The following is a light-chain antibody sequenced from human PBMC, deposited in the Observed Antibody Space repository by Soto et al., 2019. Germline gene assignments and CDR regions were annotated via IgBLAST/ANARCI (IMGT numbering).Light chain of an antibody. J-gene: IGKJ1*01. Sequence: DIQMTQSPSTLSASVGDKVTITCRSSQSISLSLAWHRQKPGKAPKPLMYKASSLESGAPSRFSGSGSGTKFTLTISSLQPDDFATYYCQQYRYFPWTFGQVTKVDIK. CDR3: QQYRYFPWT. V-gene: IGKV1-5*03. CDR2: KAS. CDR1: QSISLS.